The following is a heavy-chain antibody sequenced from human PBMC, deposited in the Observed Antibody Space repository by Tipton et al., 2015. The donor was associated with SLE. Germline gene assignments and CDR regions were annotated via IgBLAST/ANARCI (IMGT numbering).Heavy chain of an antibody. Sequence: TLSLTCTVSGGSISSSSYYWGWIRQPPGKGLEWIGSIYYSGSTYYNPSLKSRVTISVDTSKNQFSLKLSSVTAADTAVYYCARQVGPAAIYPGAFDIWGQGTMVTVSS. CDR3: ARQVGPAAIYPGAFDI. D-gene: IGHD2-2*02. CDR1: GGSISSSSYY. CDR2: IYYSGST. V-gene: IGHV4-39*01. J-gene: IGHJ3*02.